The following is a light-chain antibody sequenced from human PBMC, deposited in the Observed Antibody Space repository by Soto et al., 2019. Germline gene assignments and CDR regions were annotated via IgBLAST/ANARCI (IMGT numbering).Light chain of an antibody. V-gene: IGLV2-11*01. CDR3: YSYAGSYTWV. CDR2: DVT. CDR1: SSDVGGYKY. Sequence: HSALTQPRSVSGSPGQSVTISCTVTSSDVGGYKYVSWYQHHPGKAPKLMIYDVTKRPSGVPDRFSGSKSGNTASLTISGLQAEDEADYYCYSYAGSYTWVFGGGTKLTVL. J-gene: IGLJ3*02.